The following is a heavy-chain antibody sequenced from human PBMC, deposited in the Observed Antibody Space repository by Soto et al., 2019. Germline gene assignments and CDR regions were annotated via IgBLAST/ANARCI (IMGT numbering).Heavy chain of an antibody. CDR1: GFTFSSYA. CDR2: ISYDGSNK. CDR3: ARANVRGSWFDY. J-gene: IGHJ4*02. Sequence: QVQLVESGGGVVQPGRSLGLSCAASGFTFSSYAMHWVRQAPGKGLEWVAVISYDGSNKYYADSVKGRFTISRDNSKNTLYLQMNSLRAEDTAVYYCARANVRGSWFDYWGQGTLVTVSS. V-gene: IGHV3-30-3*01. D-gene: IGHD2-8*01.